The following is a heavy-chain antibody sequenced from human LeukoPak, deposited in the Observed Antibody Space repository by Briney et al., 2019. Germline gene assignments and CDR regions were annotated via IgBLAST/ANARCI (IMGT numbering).Heavy chain of an antibody. J-gene: IGHJ4*02. CDR1: GFIFSSYG. Sequence: GGSLRLSCEAPGFIFSSYGMHWVRQAPGKGLEWVAYIQYDGSNKQYADSVKGRFTISRDSSKNTLYLQMNSLRAEDTAVYYCAREGTWSYYYDYWGQGTLVTVSS. V-gene: IGHV3-30*02. CDR3: AREGTWSYYYDY. CDR2: IQYDGSNK. D-gene: IGHD1-26*01.